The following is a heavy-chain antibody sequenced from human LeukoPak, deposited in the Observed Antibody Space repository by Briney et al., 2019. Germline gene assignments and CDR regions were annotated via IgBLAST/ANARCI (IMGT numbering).Heavy chain of an antibody. CDR3: ARAGRRPNIVVVPAAMRSWFDP. Sequence: ASVKVSCTASGYTFTGYYMHWVRQAPGQGLEWMGRINPNSGGTNYAQKFQGGVTMTRDTSISTAYMELSRLRSDDTAVYYCARAGRRPNIVVVPAAMRSWFDPWGQGTLVTVSS. CDR1: GYTFTGYY. D-gene: IGHD2-2*01. J-gene: IGHJ5*02. V-gene: IGHV1-2*06. CDR2: INPNSGGT.